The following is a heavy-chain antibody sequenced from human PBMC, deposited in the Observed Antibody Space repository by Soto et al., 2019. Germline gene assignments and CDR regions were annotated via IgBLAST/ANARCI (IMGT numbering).Heavy chain of an antibody. D-gene: IGHD4-17*01. Sequence: GGSLRLSCAASGFSFNIYAMKWVRQAPGKGLECVSAISAGGGNTYYADSVKGRFTISRDNSKNTLYLQMNSLRADDTAVYYCARDLGDYTNNWFDPWGQGTLVTVSS. V-gene: IGHV3-23*01. CDR1: GFSFNIYA. CDR2: ISAGGGNT. CDR3: ARDLGDYTNNWFDP. J-gene: IGHJ5*02.